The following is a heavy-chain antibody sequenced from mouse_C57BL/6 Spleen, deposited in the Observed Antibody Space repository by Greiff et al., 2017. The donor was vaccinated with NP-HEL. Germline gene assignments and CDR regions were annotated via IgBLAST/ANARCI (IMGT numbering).Heavy chain of an antibody. J-gene: IGHJ2*01. CDR2: IDPSDSYT. Sequence: VQLQQPGAELVMPGASVKLSCKASGYTFTSYWMHWVKQRPGQGLEWIGEIDPSDSYTNYNQKFKGKSTLTVDKSSSTAYMQLSSLTSEDSAVYYCARYWDAYYFDYWGQGTTLTVSS. CDR1: GYTFTSYW. CDR3: ARYWDAYYFDY. D-gene: IGHD4-1*01. V-gene: IGHV1-69*01.